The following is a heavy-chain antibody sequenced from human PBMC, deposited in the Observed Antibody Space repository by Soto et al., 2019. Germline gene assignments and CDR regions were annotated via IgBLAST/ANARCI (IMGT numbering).Heavy chain of an antibody. D-gene: IGHD6-13*01. J-gene: IGHJ4*02. V-gene: IGHV4-31*03. Sequence: PSETLSLTCTVSGGSISSGGYYWSWIRQHPGKGLEWIGYIYYSGSTYYNPSLKSRVTISVDTSKNQFSLKLSSVIAAATAVYYCARDNPGYCSSWNDYWGQGTLVTVSS. CDR2: IYYSGST. CDR3: ARDNPGYCSSWNDY. CDR1: GGSISSGGYY.